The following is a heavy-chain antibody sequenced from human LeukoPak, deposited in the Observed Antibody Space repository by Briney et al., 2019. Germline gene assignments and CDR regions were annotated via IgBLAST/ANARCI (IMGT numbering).Heavy chain of an antibody. CDR3: AKDQGSWARTTNYFDY. V-gene: IGHV3-30*02. CDR1: GFTFSSYA. J-gene: IGHJ4*02. CDR2: IRYDGSNK. D-gene: IGHD6-13*01. Sequence: GGSLRLSCAASGFTFSSYAMSWVRQAPGKGLEWVAFIRYDGSNKYYADSVKGRFTISRDNSKNTLYLQMNSPRAEDTAVYYCAKDQGSWARTTNYFDYWGQGTLVTVSS.